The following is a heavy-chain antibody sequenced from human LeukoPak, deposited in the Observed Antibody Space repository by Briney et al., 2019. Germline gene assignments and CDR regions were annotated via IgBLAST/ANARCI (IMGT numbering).Heavy chain of an antibody. CDR3: ARNGIVPKGGPYYCDY. CDR2: IYSGGST. D-gene: IGHD2-8*01. J-gene: IGHJ4*02. Sequence: GGSLRLSCAASGFTVSSNYMSWIRQAPGKGLEWVSVIYSGGSTYYADSVKGRFTISRDNSKNTLYLQMNSLRAEDTAVYYCARNGIVPKGGPYYCDYWGQGTLVTVSS. CDR1: GFTVSSNY. V-gene: IGHV3-53*01.